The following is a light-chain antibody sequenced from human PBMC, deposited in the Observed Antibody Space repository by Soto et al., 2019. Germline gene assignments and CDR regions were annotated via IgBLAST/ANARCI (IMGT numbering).Light chain of an antibody. CDR2: EVT. V-gene: IGLV2-8*01. Sequence: QSALTQPPSASGSPGQSVTISRTGTSSDVGAYKYVSWYQQYPGKAPKLMIYEVTKRPSGVPDRFSGSESGNTASLTVSGLQAEDEADYYCTSYVGNDIWVFGGGTKLTVL. CDR1: SSDVGAYKY. J-gene: IGLJ3*02. CDR3: TSYVGNDIWV.